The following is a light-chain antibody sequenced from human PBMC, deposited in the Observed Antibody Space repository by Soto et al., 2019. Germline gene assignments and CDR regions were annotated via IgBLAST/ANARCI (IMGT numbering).Light chain of an antibody. J-gene: IGKJ1*01. CDR2: DAT. CDR3: QQNYYTPQT. V-gene: IGKV1-39*01. Sequence: DIQITQSPSAMSASVGDRVTITCRASQGISNYLAWFQQKPGKVPKLLIYDATRLQTGVPSRFSGSGSGTDFTLTISSLQPEDFATYHCQQNYYTPQTFGQGTKVDI. CDR1: QGISNY.